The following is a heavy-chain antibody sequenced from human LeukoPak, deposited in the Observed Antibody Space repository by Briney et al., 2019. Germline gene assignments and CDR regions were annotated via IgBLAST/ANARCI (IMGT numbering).Heavy chain of an antibody. J-gene: IGHJ4*02. CDR3: ARRRGSLYSFDY. CDR2: IYPDDSDV. Sequence: GESLKISCKGSGYTFNTNWIAWVRQKPGKGLEWMGVIYPDDSDVRYNPSFEGLVTISADKSSSAVSLRWSSLRASDSAMYYCARRRGSLYSFDYWGQGTLVTVSS. V-gene: IGHV5-51*01. CDR1: GYTFNTNW. D-gene: IGHD3-10*02.